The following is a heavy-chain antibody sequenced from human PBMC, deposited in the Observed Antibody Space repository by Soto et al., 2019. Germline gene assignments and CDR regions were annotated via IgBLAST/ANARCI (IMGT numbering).Heavy chain of an antibody. D-gene: IGHD3-3*01. CDR3: ATIRPRVRDY. Sequence: PSETLSLTCAVYGGSFSGYYWSWIRQPPGKGLEWIGEINHSGSTNYNPSLKSRVTISVDTSKNQFSLKLSSVTAADTAVYYCATIRPRVRDYWGQGTLVTVSS. CDR2: INHSGST. CDR1: GGSFSGYY. V-gene: IGHV4-34*01. J-gene: IGHJ4*02.